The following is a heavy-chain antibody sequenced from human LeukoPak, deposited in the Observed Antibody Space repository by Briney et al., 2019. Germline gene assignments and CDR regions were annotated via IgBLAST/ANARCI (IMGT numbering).Heavy chain of an antibody. V-gene: IGHV5-51*01. CDR2: IYPGDSDT. CDR3: ASGSGYSYGLPFDY. J-gene: IGHJ4*02. CDR1: GYSFTSYW. Sequence: PGGSLRLSCKGSGYSFTSYWNGWVRQMPGKGLEWMGIIYPGDSDTRYSPSFQGQVTISADKSISTAYLQWSSLRASDTAMYYCASGSGYSYGLPFDYWGQGTLVTVSS. D-gene: IGHD5-18*01.